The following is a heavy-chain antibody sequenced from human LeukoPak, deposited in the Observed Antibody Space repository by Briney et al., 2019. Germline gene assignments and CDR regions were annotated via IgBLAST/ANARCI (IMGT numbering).Heavy chain of an antibody. Sequence: PGGSLRLSCAASGFTFSSYAMSWVRQAPGKGLEWVSAISGSGGSTYYADSVKGRFTISRDNSKNTLYLQMNSLRAEDTAVYYCAYNGAPAAAGTALDYWGQGTLVTVSS. J-gene: IGHJ4*02. CDR1: GFTFSSYA. D-gene: IGHD6-13*01. CDR3: AYNGAPAAAGTALDY. CDR2: ISGSGGST. V-gene: IGHV3-23*01.